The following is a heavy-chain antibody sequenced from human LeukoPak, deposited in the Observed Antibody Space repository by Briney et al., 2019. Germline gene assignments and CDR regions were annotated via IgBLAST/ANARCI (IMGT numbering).Heavy chain of an antibody. CDR3: ATAGGGDTRMSFDP. CDR2: ISGSGGST. CDR1: GFTFSSYA. Sequence: PGGSLRLSCAASGFTFSSYAMSWVRQAPGKGLEWVSAISGSGGSTYYADSVKGRFTISRDNSKNTLYLQMNSLRAEDTAVYYCATAGGGDTRMSFDPWGQGTLVTVSS. J-gene: IGHJ5*02. V-gene: IGHV3-23*01. D-gene: IGHD2-21*01.